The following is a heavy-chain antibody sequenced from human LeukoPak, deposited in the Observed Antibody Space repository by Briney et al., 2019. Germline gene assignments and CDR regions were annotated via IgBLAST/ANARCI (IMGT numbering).Heavy chain of an antibody. D-gene: IGHD6-19*01. CDR2: IDASGVNT. CDR1: RFTFSGYA. Sequence: GGSLRLSCAASRFTFSGYAMYWVRQAPGKGLEWVSCIDASGVNTYYADSVKGRFTISRDNSRNTLYLQMNSLRAEDTAVYYRAKGSGSGWYGWFDPWGQGTLVTVSS. J-gene: IGHJ5*02. V-gene: IGHV3-23*01. CDR3: AKGSGSGWYGWFDP.